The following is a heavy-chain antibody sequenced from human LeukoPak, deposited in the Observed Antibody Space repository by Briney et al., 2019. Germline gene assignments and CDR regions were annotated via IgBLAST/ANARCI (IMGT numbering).Heavy chain of an antibody. D-gene: IGHD6-13*01. J-gene: IGHJ5*02. CDR3: ARDSSSWFDNWFDP. Sequence: PGGSLRLSCAASGFTFSDYYMTWIRQAPGKGLEWVSYISRSGTTIYYADSVKGRFTISRDNTKNSLYLQMNSLRAEDTAVYYCARDSSSWFDNWFDPWGQGTLVTVSS. CDR1: GFTFSDYY. V-gene: IGHV3-11*01. CDR2: ISRSGTTI.